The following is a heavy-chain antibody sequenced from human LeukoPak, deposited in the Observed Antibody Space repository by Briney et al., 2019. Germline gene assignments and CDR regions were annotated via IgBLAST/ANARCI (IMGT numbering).Heavy chain of an antibody. Sequence: SETLSLTCTVSGGSISSYYWSWIRQPPGKGLEWIGYIYYSGSTNYNPSLKSRVTISVDTSKNQFSLKLSSVTAADTAVYYCARERWDSSGLDYWGQGTLVTVSA. CDR3: ARERWDSSGLDY. D-gene: IGHD3-22*01. CDR1: GGSISSYY. J-gene: IGHJ4*02. V-gene: IGHV4-59*01. CDR2: IYYSGST.